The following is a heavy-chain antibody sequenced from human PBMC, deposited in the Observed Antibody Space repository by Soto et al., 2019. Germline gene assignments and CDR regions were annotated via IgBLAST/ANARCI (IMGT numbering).Heavy chain of an antibody. CDR3: ARNPLRYFDRSNWFDP. CDR2: INHSGST. D-gene: IGHD3-9*01. Sequence: QVQLQQWGAGLLKPSETLSLTCAVYGGSFSGYYWSWIRQPPGKGLEWIGEINHSGSTNYNPSLKSRVTISVDTSKNQFSLKLSSVTAADTAVYYCARNPLRYFDRSNWFDPWGQGTLVTVSS. J-gene: IGHJ5*02. V-gene: IGHV4-34*01. CDR1: GGSFSGYY.